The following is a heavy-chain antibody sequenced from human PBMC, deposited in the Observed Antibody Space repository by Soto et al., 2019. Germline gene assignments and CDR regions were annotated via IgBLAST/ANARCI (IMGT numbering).Heavy chain of an antibody. J-gene: IGHJ4*02. CDR2: ISGTGRST. CDR1: GFTFSNCA. D-gene: IGHD6-19*01. Sequence: GGSLRLSCEASGFTFSNCAMSWVRQAPGKGLEWVSGISGTGRSTFYADSVKDRFTISRDNSKNTVYLQMSSLRAEDTAVYFCAKGNTSGWYFFDYWGQGTLVTVSS. V-gene: IGHV3-23*01. CDR3: AKGNTSGWYFFDY.